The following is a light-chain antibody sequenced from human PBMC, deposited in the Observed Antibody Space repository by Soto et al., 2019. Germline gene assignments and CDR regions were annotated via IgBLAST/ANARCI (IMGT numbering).Light chain of an antibody. J-gene: IGLJ1*01. CDR3: QSYDSRLSGSV. Sequence: QSALAQPPSASGSPGQSVTISCTGSGSDIGAYNFVSWYQQHPGKAPKLMIFGVTERPSGVPDRFSGSKSGNTASLTVSGLQAEDEADYYCQSYDSRLSGSVFGTGTKLTVL. CDR1: GSDIGAYNF. CDR2: GVT. V-gene: IGLV2-8*01.